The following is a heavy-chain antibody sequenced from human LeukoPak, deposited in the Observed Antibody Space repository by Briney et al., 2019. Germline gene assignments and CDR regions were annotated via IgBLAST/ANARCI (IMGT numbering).Heavy chain of an antibody. CDR1: GFTFSSYS. Sequence: GGSLRLSCAASGFTFSSYSMNWVRQAPGKGLEWVSSISSSSSYIYYADSVKGRFTISRDNANNSLYLQMNSLRAEDTAVYYCARDLSYSSSSKVDIWGQGTMVTVSS. CDR3: ARDLSYSSSSKVDI. V-gene: IGHV3-21*01. J-gene: IGHJ3*02. CDR2: ISSSSSYI. D-gene: IGHD6-6*01.